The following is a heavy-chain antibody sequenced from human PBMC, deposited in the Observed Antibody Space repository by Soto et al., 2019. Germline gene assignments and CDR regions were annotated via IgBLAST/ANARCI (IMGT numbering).Heavy chain of an antibody. Sequence: PGGSLRLSCAASGFTFSSYAMSWVRQAPGKGLEWVSAISGSGGSTYYADSVRGRLTISRDNSKNTLYLQMNSLRAEDTAVYYCAKDDDDIVVVPAAMSGGNFDYWGQGTLVTVSS. CDR2: ISGSGGST. D-gene: IGHD2-2*01. V-gene: IGHV3-23*01. CDR1: GFTFSSYA. CDR3: AKDDDDIVVVPAAMSGGNFDY. J-gene: IGHJ4*02.